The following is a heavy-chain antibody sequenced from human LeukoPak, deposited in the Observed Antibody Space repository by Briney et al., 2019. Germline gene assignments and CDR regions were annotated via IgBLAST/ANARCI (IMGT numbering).Heavy chain of an antibody. D-gene: IGHD5-12*01. CDR3: AREGRRGYSGYDSAY. J-gene: IGHJ4*02. Sequence: SETLSLTCAVYGGSFSGYYWSWIRQPPGKGLEWIGEINLSGSTNYNPSLKSRVTISVDTSKNQFSLKLSSVTAADTAVYYCAREGRRGYSGYDSAYWGQGTLVTVSS. CDR2: INLSGST. V-gene: IGHV4-34*01. CDR1: GGSFSGYY.